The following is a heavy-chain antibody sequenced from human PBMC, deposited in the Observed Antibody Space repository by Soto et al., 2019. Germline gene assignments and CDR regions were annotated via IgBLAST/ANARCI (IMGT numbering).Heavy chain of an antibody. D-gene: IGHD3-10*02. J-gene: IGHJ4*02. CDR3: ARSSVRGWSY. CDR2: ITHSGST. Sequence: LXLTCAIYVWSFSGYYWTWIRQPPGKGLEWIGEITHSGSTNYNPSLKSRVTISVDTSKNQFSLNLNSVTAADTAVYYCARSSVRGWSYWGQGTLVTVSS. V-gene: IGHV4-34*01. CDR1: VWSFSGYY.